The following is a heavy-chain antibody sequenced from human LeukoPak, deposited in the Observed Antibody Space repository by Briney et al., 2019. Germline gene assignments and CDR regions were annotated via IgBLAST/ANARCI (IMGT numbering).Heavy chain of an antibody. V-gene: IGHV3-23*01. CDR3: ARAEAAGDNRGGYYYFYMDV. D-gene: IGHD6-25*01. Sequence: GGSLRLSCAASGCTFSSDAISWVRQAPGKGLEWVSGITASGATTYYADSVKGRFTISRDSSQSTLYLQMNSLRAEDTAVYYCARAEAAGDNRGGYYYFYMDVWGKGTTVTVSS. CDR2: ITASGATT. CDR1: GCTFSSDA. J-gene: IGHJ6*03.